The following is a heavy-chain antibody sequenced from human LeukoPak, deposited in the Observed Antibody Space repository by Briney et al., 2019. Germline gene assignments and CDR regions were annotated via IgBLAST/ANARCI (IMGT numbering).Heavy chain of an antibody. CDR3: AKGGATVIDY. Sequence: PGGSLRLSRAASGFTFSNYWMHWVLQAPGKGLLWVSRINSDGSSTTSADSVKGRFTISRDNAKNTLYLQMNSLRAEDTAVYYCAKGGATVIDYWGQGTLVTVSS. CDR2: INSDGSST. CDR1: GFTFSNYW. V-gene: IGHV3-74*01. D-gene: IGHD4-17*01. J-gene: IGHJ4*02.